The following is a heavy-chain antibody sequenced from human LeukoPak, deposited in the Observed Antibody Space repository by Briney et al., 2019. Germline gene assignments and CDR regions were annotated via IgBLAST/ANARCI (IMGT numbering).Heavy chain of an antibody. CDR2: INPNSGGT. D-gene: IGHD2-2*01. Sequence: GASVKVSCKASGYTFPGYYMHWVRQAPGQGLEWMGWINPNSGGTNFAQTFQGRVTMTRDTSISTAYLHWSSLKASDTAMYYCARHITPADNGRRLDYWGQGILVTVSS. V-gene: IGHV1-2*02. J-gene: IGHJ4*02. CDR3: ARHITPADNGRRLDY. CDR1: GYTFPGYY.